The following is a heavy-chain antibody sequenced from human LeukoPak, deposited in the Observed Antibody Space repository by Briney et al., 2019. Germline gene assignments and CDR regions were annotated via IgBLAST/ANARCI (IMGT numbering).Heavy chain of an antibody. CDR3: ARLAAAGNYYYYYGMDV. V-gene: IGHV5-51*01. Sequence: GESLKISCKGSGYSFTSYWIGWVRQMPGKGLEWGGIMYPGDSDTRYSPSFQGQVTISADKSISTAYLQWSSLRASDTAMYYCARLAAAGNYYYYYGMDVWGQGTTVTVSS. CDR2: MYPGDSDT. J-gene: IGHJ6*02. CDR1: GYSFTSYW. D-gene: IGHD6-13*01.